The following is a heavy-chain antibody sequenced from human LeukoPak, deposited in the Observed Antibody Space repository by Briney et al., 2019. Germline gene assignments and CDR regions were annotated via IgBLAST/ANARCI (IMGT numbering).Heavy chain of an antibody. CDR1: GFTFSSYT. V-gene: IGHV3-21*01. Sequence: NPGGSLRLSCGASGFTFSSYTMIWVRQAPGKGLEWVSSISSGSNSIYYADSVKGRFTISRDNAKKSLYLQMNSLRAEDTSVYYCATDLGGGSGSPDSRGQGTLVTVSS. D-gene: IGHD3-10*01. CDR2: ISSGSNSI. J-gene: IGHJ4*02. CDR3: ATDLGGGSGSPDS.